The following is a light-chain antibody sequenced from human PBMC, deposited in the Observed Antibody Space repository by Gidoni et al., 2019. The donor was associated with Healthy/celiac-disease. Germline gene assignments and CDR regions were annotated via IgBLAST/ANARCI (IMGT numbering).Light chain of an antibody. J-gene: IGLJ2*01. V-gene: IGLV2-8*01. CDR3: SSYEGSNNVV. CDR2: DVS. CDR1: SRDVGGYNY. Sequence: QSALTQPPSPSWSPGHPVPISCTGTSRDVGGYNYVSLYQQHPGKAPKLMIDDVSKRPSGVADRFAGSKSGNTASLTGSGLQAEEEADYYGSSYEGSNNVVFGGGTKLTVL.